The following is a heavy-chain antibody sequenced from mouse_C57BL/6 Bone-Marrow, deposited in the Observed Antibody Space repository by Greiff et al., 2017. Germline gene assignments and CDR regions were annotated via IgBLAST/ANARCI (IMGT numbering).Heavy chain of an antibody. CDR3: ARRGGYYEGFAY. D-gene: IGHD2-3*01. CDR2: ISSGGSYT. Sequence: EVQGVESGGDLVKPGGSLKLSCAASGFTFSSYGMSWVRQTPDKRLEWVATISSGGSYTYYPDSVKGRFTISRDNSKNTQYLQLSSLKSEDTAMYYCARRGGYYEGFAYWGQGTLVTVSA. CDR1: GFTFSSYG. J-gene: IGHJ3*01. V-gene: IGHV5-6*01.